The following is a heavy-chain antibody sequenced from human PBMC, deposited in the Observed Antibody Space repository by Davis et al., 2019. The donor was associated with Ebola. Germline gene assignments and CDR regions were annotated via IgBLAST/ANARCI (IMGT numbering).Heavy chain of an antibody. CDR1: GYTFTNYR. CDR3: ARDEQQIRPAFDI. D-gene: IGHD6-13*01. J-gene: IGHJ3*02. V-gene: IGHV1-18*01. CDR2: ISGYDGDT. Sequence: ASVQVSRKASGYTFTNYRLSWVRQAPGQGLEWMGWISGYDGDTVFAQKFQDRVTMTTDTSTSTAYMELRILRSDETAVYYCARDEQQIRPAFDIWGQGTEVTVSS.